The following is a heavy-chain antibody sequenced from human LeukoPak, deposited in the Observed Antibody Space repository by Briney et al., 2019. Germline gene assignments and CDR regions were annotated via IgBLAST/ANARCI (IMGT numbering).Heavy chain of an antibody. V-gene: IGHV3-21*01. CDR2: ISSSSSYI. J-gene: IGHJ3*02. Sequence: TPGGSLRLSCAASGFTFSSYTMNWVRQPPGKGLEWVSSISSSSSYIYFGDSVKGRFTISRDNARKLVYLQMNSLRAEDTAVYYCARGGYLDAFDIWGQGTMVTVSS. CDR1: GFTFSSYT. D-gene: IGHD1-1*01. CDR3: ARGGYLDAFDI.